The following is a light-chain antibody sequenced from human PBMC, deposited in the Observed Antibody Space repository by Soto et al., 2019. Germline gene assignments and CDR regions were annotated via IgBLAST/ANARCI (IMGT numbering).Light chain of an antibody. CDR3: QQYCTSVYT. Sequence: EIVLTQSPGTLSLSPGERATLSCRASQSVSNNYLAWYQQKPGQAPRLLIYATSSRATAIPDRFSGSGSGTDFTLTISRLEPEDFAVYYCQQYCTSVYTFGPGTRLEIK. CDR2: ATS. J-gene: IGKJ2*01. CDR1: QSVSNNY. V-gene: IGKV3-20*01.